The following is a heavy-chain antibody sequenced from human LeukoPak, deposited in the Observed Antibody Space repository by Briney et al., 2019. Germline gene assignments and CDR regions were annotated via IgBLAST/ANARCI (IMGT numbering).Heavy chain of an antibody. CDR3: AKDNVEMATIVDFDY. J-gene: IGHJ4*02. D-gene: IGHD1-26*01. CDR2: ISGSGGST. Sequence: GGSLRLSCAVSGFTFSSYAMSWVRQAPGKGLGWVSAISGSGGSTYYADSVKGRFTISRGNSKNTLYLQMNSLRAEDTAVYYCAKDNVEMATIVDFDYWGQGTLVTVSS. CDR1: GFTFSSYA. V-gene: IGHV3-23*01.